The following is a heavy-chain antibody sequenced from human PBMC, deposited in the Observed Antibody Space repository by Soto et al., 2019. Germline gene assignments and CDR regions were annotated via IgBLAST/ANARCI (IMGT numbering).Heavy chain of an antibody. CDR2: INPNSGGT. V-gene: IGHV1-2*04. CDR3: ARRIEPGIAAAGSDDAFDI. Sequence: ASVKVSCKASGYTFTGYYMHWVRQAPGQGLEWMGWINPNSGGTNYAQKFQGWVTMTRDTSISTAYMELSRLRSDDTAVYYCARRIEPGIAAAGSDDAFDIWGQGTMVTVSS. CDR1: GYTFTGYY. D-gene: IGHD6-13*01. J-gene: IGHJ3*02.